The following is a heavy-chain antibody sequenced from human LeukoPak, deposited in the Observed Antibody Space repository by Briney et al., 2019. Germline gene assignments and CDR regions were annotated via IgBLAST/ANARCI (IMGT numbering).Heavy chain of an antibody. CDR2: INPNSGGT. V-gene: IGHV1-2*02. D-gene: IGHD6-13*01. CDR1: GYTFTGYC. CDR3: ARAGIAAAVGGVDI. Sequence: ASVKVSCKASGYTFTGYCMHWVRQAPGQGLEWMGWINPNSGGTNYAQKFQGRVTMTRDTSISTAYMELSRLRSDDTAVYYCARAGIAAAVGGVDIWGQGTMVTVSS. J-gene: IGHJ3*02.